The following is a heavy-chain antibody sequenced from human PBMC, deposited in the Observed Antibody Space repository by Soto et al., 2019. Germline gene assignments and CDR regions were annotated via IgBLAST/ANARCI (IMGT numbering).Heavy chain of an antibody. J-gene: IGHJ4*02. CDR1: GVSLSISGVG. D-gene: IGHD2-21*01. CDR3: AHSVVMAGTDRFPWGSPYYFDY. CDR2: IYWVDDK. Sequence: QITLKESGPTLVKPTQTLTLTCTFSGVSLSISGVGVGWIRQPPGKALEWLALIYWVDDKRYSPSLKSRLTITNDTSKHPVVLTMTNLDTVDTATYYCAHSVVMAGTDRFPWGSPYYFDYGGEGTLVTVSS. V-gene: IGHV2-5*02.